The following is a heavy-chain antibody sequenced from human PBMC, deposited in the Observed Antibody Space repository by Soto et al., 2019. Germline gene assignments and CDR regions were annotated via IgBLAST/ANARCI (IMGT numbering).Heavy chain of an antibody. CDR1: AFTFSSYS. CDR3: ATRGGPVLPDRGNYFDY. J-gene: IGHJ4*02. V-gene: IGHV3-23*01. Sequence: PGGSLILSCAASAFTFSSYSMTWVRQAPGKGLEWVSTLGGDGVSTFYADCVKGRFAISRDTPMNTLYLQMNSLRAEDTAIYYCATRGGPVLPDRGNYFDYWGQGSLVTVSS. D-gene: IGHD2-8*01. CDR2: LGGDGVST.